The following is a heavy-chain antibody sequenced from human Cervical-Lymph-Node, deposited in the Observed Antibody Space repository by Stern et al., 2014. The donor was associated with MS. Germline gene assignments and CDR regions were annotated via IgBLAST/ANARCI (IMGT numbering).Heavy chain of an antibody. CDR1: GYTFTSYG. D-gene: IGHD2-15*01. J-gene: IGHJ3*02. V-gene: IGHV1-18*01. Sequence: VQMVESGAEVKKPGASVKVSCKASGYTFTSYGISWVRQAPGQGLGLIGWITYYNGNTNYAQNLQGRVTMTTDTSTSTAYMELRSLRSDDTAVNYCARGLLGSENAFDIWGQGTMVTVSS. CDR3: ARGLLGSENAFDI. CDR2: ITYYNGNT.